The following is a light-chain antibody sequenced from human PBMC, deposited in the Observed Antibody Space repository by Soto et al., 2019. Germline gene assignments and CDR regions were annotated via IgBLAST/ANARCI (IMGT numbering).Light chain of an antibody. CDR2: KVY. Sequence: DVVMTQSPLSLPVTLGQPASISCRSSQSLVYSDGNTYLNWFQQRPGQSQRRLIYKVYNRDSGVQDRFSGSGSGTDFTLKIRRVEAEDVGVYYCMQGTHWPWTFGQGTKVDI. CDR1: QSLVYSDGNTY. CDR3: MQGTHWPWT. V-gene: IGKV2-30*01. J-gene: IGKJ1*01.